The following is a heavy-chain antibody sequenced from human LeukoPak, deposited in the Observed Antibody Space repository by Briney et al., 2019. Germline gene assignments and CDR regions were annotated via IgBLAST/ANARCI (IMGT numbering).Heavy chain of an antibody. CDR3: AKGSSSWSFDY. Sequence: GGSLRLSCAASGFTFSSYSMNWVRQAPGKGLEWVSSTSSSSSYIYYADSVKGRFTISRDNAKNSLYLQMNSLRAEDTAVYYCAKGSSSWSFDYWGQGTLVTVSS. D-gene: IGHD6-13*01. CDR1: GFTFSSYS. V-gene: IGHV3-21*01. CDR2: TSSSSSYI. J-gene: IGHJ4*02.